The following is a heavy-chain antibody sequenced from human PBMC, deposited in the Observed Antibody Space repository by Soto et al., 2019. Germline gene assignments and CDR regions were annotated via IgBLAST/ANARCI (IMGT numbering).Heavy chain of an antibody. D-gene: IGHD3-10*01. CDR1: GFTFSSYW. CDR2: IKNDGSTT. CDR3: ARGGSGKYPFDS. J-gene: IGHJ4*02. Sequence: EVQLVESGGGLVQPGGSLRLSCAASGFTFSSYWMHWVRQAPGKGLVWVSRIKNDGSTTSHADSVEGRFTISRDNAKNTLYLEINMLRAEDRAVLCCARGGSGKYPFDSLGQGTLVTVS. V-gene: IGHV3-74*01.